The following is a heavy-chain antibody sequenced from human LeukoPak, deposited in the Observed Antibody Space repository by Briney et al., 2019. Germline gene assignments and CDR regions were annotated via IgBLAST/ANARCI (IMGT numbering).Heavy chain of an antibody. D-gene: IGHD3-9*01. J-gene: IGHJ4*02. Sequence: GGSLRLSCAASGFTFSSYDMTWVRQAPGKGLQWVSAITSNDGSTYYADSVKGRFTISRDNSKNTLYLQMNSLRAEDTAVYYCAKEVHDKLEFADYWGQGTLVTVSS. CDR3: AKEVHDKLEFADY. V-gene: IGHV3-23*01. CDR2: ITSNDGST. CDR1: GFTFSSYD.